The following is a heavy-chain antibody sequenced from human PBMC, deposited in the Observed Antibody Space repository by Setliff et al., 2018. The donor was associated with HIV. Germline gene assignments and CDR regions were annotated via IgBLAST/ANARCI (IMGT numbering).Heavy chain of an antibody. V-gene: IGHV3-23*01. CDR3: TTEAYCSTNTCPGTFDS. Sequence: PGGSLRLSCAASGFSFNDYAVNWVRQAPGKGLEWVAGISGDGDSIFYDDSVRGRFTISRDKSGTTVYLQLKRLRVEDTAMYYCTTEAYCSTNTCPGTFDSWGQGTLVTVSS. J-gene: IGHJ4*02. CDR2: ISGDGDSI. CDR1: GFSFNDYA. D-gene: IGHD2-2*01.